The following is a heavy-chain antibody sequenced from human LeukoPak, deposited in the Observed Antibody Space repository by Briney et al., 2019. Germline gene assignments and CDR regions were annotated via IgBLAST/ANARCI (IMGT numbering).Heavy chain of an antibody. V-gene: IGHV4-4*07. CDR3: ARHTGGIVVVPADGDAFDI. CDR1: GGSINSFY. J-gene: IGHJ3*02. D-gene: IGHD2-2*01. CDR2: IYSSGST. Sequence: SETLSLICTVSGGSINSFYWTWIRQPAGKGLEWIGRIYSSGSTNFNPSLMSRVTTSVDTSKNQFSLKLSSVTAADTAVYYCARHTGGIVVVPADGDAFDIWGQGTMVTVSS.